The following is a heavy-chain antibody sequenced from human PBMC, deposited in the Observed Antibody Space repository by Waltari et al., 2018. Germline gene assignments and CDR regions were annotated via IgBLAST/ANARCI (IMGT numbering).Heavy chain of an antibody. CDR3: ARAEVVPAASEYYYYYGMDV. D-gene: IGHD2-2*01. J-gene: IGHJ6*02. CDR2: IIPILCTA. Sequence: QVQLVQSGAEVKKPGSSVKVSCKASGGTFSSYAISWVRQAPGQGLEWMGRIIPILCTANCEQKFQGRVTSAADKSTSTAYRELSSLRSEDTAVYYCARAEVVPAASEYYYYYGMDVWGQGTTVTVSS. V-gene: IGHV1-69*08. CDR1: GGTFSSYA.